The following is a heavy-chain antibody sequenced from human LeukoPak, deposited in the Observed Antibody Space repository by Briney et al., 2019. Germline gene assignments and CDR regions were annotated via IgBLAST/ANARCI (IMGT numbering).Heavy chain of an antibody. D-gene: IGHD3-3*01. CDR1: GGSFSGYY. V-gene: IGHV4-34*01. CDR3: ASRSSIWSGYQDTLYYFDS. Sequence: SETLSLTCAVYGGSFSGYYWSWIRQPPGKGLEWIGEINHSGSTNYNSSLKSRVTISVDTSKNQFSLKLSSVTAADTAVYYCASRSSIWSGYQDTLYYFDSWGQGTLVTVSS. CDR2: INHSGST. J-gene: IGHJ4*02.